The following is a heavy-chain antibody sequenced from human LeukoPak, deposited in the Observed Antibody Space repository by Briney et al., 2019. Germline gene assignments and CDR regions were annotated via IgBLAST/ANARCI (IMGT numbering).Heavy chain of an antibody. CDR2: VNHSGRT. V-gene: IGHV4-34*01. J-gene: IGHJ4*02. CDR3: ARDRGGYDPADY. CDR1: GGSFSDYW. D-gene: IGHD5-12*01. Sequence: PSETLSLTCAVYGGSFSDYWWTWIRQSPGKGLEWIGEVNHSGRTNYNPSLKSRVSISVDRSKKQFSLKLSSVTAADTAVYYCARDRGGYDPADYWGQGTLVTVSS.